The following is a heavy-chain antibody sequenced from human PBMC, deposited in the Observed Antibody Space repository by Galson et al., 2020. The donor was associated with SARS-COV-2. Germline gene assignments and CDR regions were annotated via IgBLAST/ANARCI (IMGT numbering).Heavy chain of an antibody. Sequence: ASVKVSCKASGYTFTSYYMHWVRQAPGQGLEWMGIINPSGGSTSYAQKFQGRVTMTRDTSTSTVYMELSSLRSEDTAVYYCARDQNDFWSGYYGPDPYYYYGMDVWGQGTTVTVSS. CDR1: GYTFTSYY. D-gene: IGHD3-3*01. CDR2: INPSGGST. CDR3: ARDQNDFWSGYYGPDPYYYYGMDV. J-gene: IGHJ6*02. V-gene: IGHV1-46*01.